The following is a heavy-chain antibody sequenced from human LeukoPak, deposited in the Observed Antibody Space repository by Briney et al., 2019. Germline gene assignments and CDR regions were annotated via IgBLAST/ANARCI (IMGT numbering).Heavy chain of an antibody. CDR3: ARKDIVLMVCAMAAPGGIDY. J-gene: IGHJ4*02. Sequence: GGSLRLSCAASGFTFSDYYMSWIRQAPGKGLEWVSYISSSGSTIYYADSVKGRFTISRDNAKNSLYLQMNSLRAEDTAVYYCARKDIVLMVCAMAAPGGIDYWGQGTLVTVSS. D-gene: IGHD2-8*01. CDR1: GFTFSDYY. CDR2: ISSSGSTI. V-gene: IGHV3-11*01.